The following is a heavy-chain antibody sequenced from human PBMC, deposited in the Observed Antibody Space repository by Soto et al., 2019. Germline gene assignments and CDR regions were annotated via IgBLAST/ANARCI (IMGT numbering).Heavy chain of an antibody. V-gene: IGHV3-30-3*01. D-gene: IGHD3-3*01. CDR3: AREERGYYDPDGAMDI. J-gene: IGHJ6*02. CDR2: ISSDGTNK. CDR1: GFTFSSYA. Sequence: QVQLVESGGGVVQPGRSLRLACAASGFTFSSYAMHWVRQAPGKGLEWVAIISSDGTNKYYADFVKGRFIISRDNSRNXPSLQMNSPRAEDTAVYYCAREERGYYDPDGAMDIWGQGTTVTVSS.